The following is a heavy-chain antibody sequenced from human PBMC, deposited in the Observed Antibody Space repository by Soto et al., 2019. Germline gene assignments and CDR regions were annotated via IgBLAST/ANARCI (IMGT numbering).Heavy chain of an antibody. CDR3: AKSVWRHSESGTHV. J-gene: IGHJ6*02. Sequence: GSLRLSCAASGFTFSSYAMSWVRQAPGRGLEWVSAISGSGGSTYYADSVKGRFTISRDNSKNTLYLQMNSLRAEDTAVYYCAKSVWRHSESGTHVCGQATTVTVSS. D-gene: IGHD2-15*01. V-gene: IGHV3-23*01. CDR1: GFTFSSYA. CDR2: ISGSGGST.